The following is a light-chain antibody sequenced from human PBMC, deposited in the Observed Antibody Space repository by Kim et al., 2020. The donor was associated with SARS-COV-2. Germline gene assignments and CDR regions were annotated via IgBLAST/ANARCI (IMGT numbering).Light chain of an antibody. CDR3: QQYDRTPMYT. V-gene: IGKV4-1*01. J-gene: IGKJ2*01. Sequence: ATINVKSSPSVFSNSDNKNYLAWYQQKPGQPPKLLIYWAFARESGVPDRFSGSGSGTDFTLTISNLQAEDVAVYFCQQYDRTPMYTFGQGTKLEI. CDR2: WAF. CDR1: PSVFSNSDNKNY.